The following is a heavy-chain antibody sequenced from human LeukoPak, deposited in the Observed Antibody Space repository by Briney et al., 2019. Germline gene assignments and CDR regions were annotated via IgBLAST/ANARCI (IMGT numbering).Heavy chain of an antibody. CDR2: ISSSGSTI. V-gene: IGHV3-48*03. D-gene: IGHD4-23*01. CDR1: GFTFSSYE. Sequence: GVSLRLSCAASGFTFSSYEMNWVRQAPGKGLEGVSYISSSGSTIYYADSVKGRFTISRDNAKNSLYLQMNSLRAEDTAVYHCARVGGPYYGAKAFDIWGQGTMVTVSS. CDR3: ARVGGPYYGAKAFDI. J-gene: IGHJ3*02.